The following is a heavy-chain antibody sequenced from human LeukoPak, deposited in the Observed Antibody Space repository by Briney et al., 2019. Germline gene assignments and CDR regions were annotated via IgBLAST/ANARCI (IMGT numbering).Heavy chain of an antibody. D-gene: IGHD6-13*01. Sequence: GGSLRLSCAASGFTFSSYSMNWVRQAPGKGLEWVSSISSSSSYIYYADSVKGRFTISRDNAKNSLYLRMNSLRAEDTAVYSCARGIAASGYTMDVWGRGTTVTVSS. V-gene: IGHV3-21*01. CDR3: ARGIAASGYTMDV. CDR2: ISSSSSYI. CDR1: GFTFSSYS. J-gene: IGHJ6*02.